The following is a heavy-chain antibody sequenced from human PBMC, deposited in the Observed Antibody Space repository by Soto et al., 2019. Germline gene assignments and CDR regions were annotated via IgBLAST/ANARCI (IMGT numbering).Heavy chain of an antibody. V-gene: IGHV1-3*01. CDR2: INASNGNT. J-gene: IGHJ4*02. CDR3: ASSGSYWGIDY. CDR1: GYTFTSYA. Sequence: QVQLVQSGAEAKKPGASVKVSCKASGYTFTSYAMHWVRQAPGQRLEWMGWINASNGNTKYSQKFQGRVTITRDTSASTAYMELSSLRSEDTAVYYCASSGSYWGIDYWGQGTLVTVSS. D-gene: IGHD1-26*01.